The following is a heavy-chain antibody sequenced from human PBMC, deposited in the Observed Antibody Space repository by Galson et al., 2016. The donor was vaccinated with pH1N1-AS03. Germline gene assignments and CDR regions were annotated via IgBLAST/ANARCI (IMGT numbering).Heavy chain of an antibody. V-gene: IGHV4-61*08. CDR3: ARDASGLDV. CDR2: VFYTGAT. J-gene: IGHJ6*02. Sequence: SETLSLTCTVSRGSVNTDDYFWTWIRQPPGKGLEWIGHVFYTGATNYNPSVKGRVTISIDTSNNQFSLRLNSVSASDTAVYYCARDASGLDVWGQGTTVPVS. CDR1: RGSVNTDDYF.